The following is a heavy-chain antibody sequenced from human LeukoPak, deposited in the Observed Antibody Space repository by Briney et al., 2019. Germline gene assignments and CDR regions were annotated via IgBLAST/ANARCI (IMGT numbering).Heavy chain of an antibody. CDR3: ARARGYSYGTYYFDY. CDR1: GFTFSSYW. D-gene: IGHD5-18*01. CDR2: IKQDGSEK. V-gene: IGHV3-7*01. Sequence: GGSLRLSCAASGFTFSSYWMSWVRQAPGKGLEWVANIKQDGSEKYYVDSVKGRFTISRDNAKNSLYLQMNSLRAEDTAVYYCARARGYSYGTYYFDYWGQGTLVTVSS. J-gene: IGHJ4*02.